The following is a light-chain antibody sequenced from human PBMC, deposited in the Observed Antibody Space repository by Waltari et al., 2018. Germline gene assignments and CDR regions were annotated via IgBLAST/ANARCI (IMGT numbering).Light chain of an antibody. CDR2: SDT. Sequence: QPVLTQPPSVSGAPGQRVTITCTGRGPNIRERFAVHWDKQLPGTSPKLLTHSDTDRPSGVPDRFSGSRSGTSASLAITDLQVEDEADYYCQSYDSSLSALYVFGTGTKVTVL. CDR1: GPNIRERFA. J-gene: IGLJ1*01. CDR3: QSYDSSLSALYV. V-gene: IGLV1-40*01.